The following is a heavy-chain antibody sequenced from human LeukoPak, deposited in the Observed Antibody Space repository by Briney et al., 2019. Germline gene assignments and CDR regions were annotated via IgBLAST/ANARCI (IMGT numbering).Heavy chain of an antibody. CDR3: AREESDYYGSGSPEKYFDY. CDR2: IYTSGST. J-gene: IGHJ4*02. V-gene: IGHV4-4*07. CDR1: GGSISSYY. D-gene: IGHD3-10*01. Sequence: SETLSLTCTVSGGSISSYYWSWIRQPAGKGLEWIGRIYTSGSTNYNPSLKSRVTMSVDTSKNQFSLKLSSVTAADTAVYYCAREESDYYGSGSPEKYFDYWGQGTLVTVSS.